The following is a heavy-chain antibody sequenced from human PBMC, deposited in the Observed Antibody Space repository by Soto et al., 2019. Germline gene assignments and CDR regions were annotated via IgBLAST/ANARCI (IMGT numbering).Heavy chain of an antibody. D-gene: IGHD1-1*01. V-gene: IGHV1-2*02. Sequence: ASVKVSCKASGYTFTGYHMHWVRQAPGQGLEWMGWINPNSGGTNYAQKFQGRVTMTRDTSISTAYMELSRLRSDDTAVYYCARDPYLVQLGTYYYGMDVWGQGTTVTVSS. CDR2: INPNSGGT. CDR1: GYTFTGYH. CDR3: ARDPYLVQLGTYYYGMDV. J-gene: IGHJ6*02.